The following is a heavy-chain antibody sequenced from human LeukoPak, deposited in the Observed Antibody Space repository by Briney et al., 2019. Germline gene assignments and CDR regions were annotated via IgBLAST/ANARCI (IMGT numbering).Heavy chain of an antibody. D-gene: IGHD3-9*01. J-gene: IGHJ4*02. CDR2: INHSGST. CDR3: ARRIWYHDILTAYNI. CDR1: GGSFSGYY. Sequence: SETLSLTCAVYGGSFSGYYWSWIRQPPGKGLEWIGEINHSGSTNYNPSLKSRVTISVDTSKNEFSLNLSSVTAADTAVYYCARRIWYHDILTAYNIWGQGTPVTVSS. V-gene: IGHV4-34*01.